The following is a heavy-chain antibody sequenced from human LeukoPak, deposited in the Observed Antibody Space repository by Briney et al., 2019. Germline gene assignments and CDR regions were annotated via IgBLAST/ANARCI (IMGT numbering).Heavy chain of an antibody. D-gene: IGHD5-18*01. V-gene: IGHV4-59*01. Sequence: PSETLSLTCTVSGGSISGYYWSWIRQPPGKGLEWIGYIYNSGSTNYNPSLKGRVTISLDTSRNQFSLRLTSVIAADTAVYYCARAWYSHGTFDHWGQGTLVTVSS. J-gene: IGHJ4*02. CDR3: ARAWYSHGTFDH. CDR1: GGSISGYY. CDR2: IYNSGST.